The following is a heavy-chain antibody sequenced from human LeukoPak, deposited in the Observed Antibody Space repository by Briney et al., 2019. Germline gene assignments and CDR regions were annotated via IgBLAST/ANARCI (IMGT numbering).Heavy chain of an antibody. J-gene: IGHJ3*02. CDR2: IYYSGSP. CDR1: GGSISSGGYY. Sequence: SEALSLTCTVSGGSISSGGYYWSWIRQYPGKGLEWIGYIYYSGSPYYNPSLKSRLTISVDTSKNQFSLKLSSVTAADTAVYYCARELTFAFDIWGQGTMVTVSS. V-gene: IGHV4-31*03. CDR3: ARELTFAFDI.